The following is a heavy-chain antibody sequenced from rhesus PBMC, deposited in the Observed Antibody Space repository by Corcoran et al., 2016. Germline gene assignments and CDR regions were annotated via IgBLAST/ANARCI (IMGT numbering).Heavy chain of an antibody. J-gene: IGHJ3*01. Sequence: QLQLQGSGPGLVKPSETLSVTCAVSGGSISSSYWSWIRQAPGKGLEWIGYIYGSGSSTNYNPSLKIRVTLSVDTSKNQLSLKLISVTAAYTAVYYCASGYYNIWTGYSNAFDFWGQGLRVTVSS. CDR3: ASGYYNIWTGYSNAFDF. CDR1: GGSISSSY. CDR2: IYGSGSST. D-gene: IGHD3-3*01. V-gene: IGHV4-169*02.